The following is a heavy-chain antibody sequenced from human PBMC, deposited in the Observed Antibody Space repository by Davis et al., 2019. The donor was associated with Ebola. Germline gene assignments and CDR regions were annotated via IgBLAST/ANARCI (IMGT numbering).Heavy chain of an antibody. D-gene: IGHD5-24*01. CDR2: IQSDGSNK. CDR3: AKDDGPRRLADP. CDR1: GLTSSSDW. Sequence: PGGSLRLSCAASGLTSSSDWMHWVRQAPGKGLEWVAFIQSDGSNKYYADSVKGRFTISRDNSKNTVYLQLNILRPEDTAVYNCAKDDGPRRLADPWGQGTLVTVSS. V-gene: IGHV3-30*02. J-gene: IGHJ5*02.